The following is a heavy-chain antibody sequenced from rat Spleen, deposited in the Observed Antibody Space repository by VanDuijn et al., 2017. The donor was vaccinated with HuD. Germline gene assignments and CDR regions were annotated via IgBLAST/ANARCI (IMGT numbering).Heavy chain of an antibody. CDR2: ITNSGGST. D-gene: IGHD1-3*01. CDR1: GFTFSNYG. J-gene: IGHJ2*01. CDR3: TTETILY. V-gene: IGHV5-27*01. Sequence: EVQLVESGGGLVQPGRSLKLSCAASGFTFSNYGMAWVRQAPTRGLEWVASITNSGGSTYYRDSVKGRFTISRDNAKSTLYLQMDSLRSEDTATYYCTTETILYWGQGVMVTVSS.